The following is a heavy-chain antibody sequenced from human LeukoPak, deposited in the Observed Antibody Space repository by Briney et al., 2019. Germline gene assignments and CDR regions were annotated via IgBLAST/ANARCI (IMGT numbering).Heavy chain of an antibody. CDR1: GFAFTMYA. V-gene: IGHV3-64D*09. D-gene: IGHD3-10*01. J-gene: IGHJ4*02. Sequence: PGGSLRLSCSASGFAFTMYAMHWVRQTPRKGLEFVSGTSSSGGNSDCADSVKGRFTISRDNSKNTLYLQMSSLTTEDTAVYYCVKDSRGSGRGGNFDYWGQGTLVTVSS. CDR2: TSSSGGNS. CDR3: VKDSRGSGRGGNFDY.